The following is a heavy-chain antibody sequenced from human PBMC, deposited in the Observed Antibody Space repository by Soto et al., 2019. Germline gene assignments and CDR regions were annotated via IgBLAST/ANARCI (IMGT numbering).Heavy chain of an antibody. CDR3: VRGDGDYYDGNGYLGRH. Sequence: EVQLVESGGGLVQPGGSLRLSCAVSGFTFSNYWMHWVRQAPGKGLVWVSRLKSDGSGTMYANSVKGRLTISRNNDKHTMYRQRNRLRAEDRAVYYCVRGDGDYYDGNGYLGRHWGQGTLVTVSS. V-gene: IGHV3-74*03. D-gene: IGHD3-22*01. J-gene: IGHJ4*02. CDR2: LKSDGSGT. CDR1: GFTFSNYW.